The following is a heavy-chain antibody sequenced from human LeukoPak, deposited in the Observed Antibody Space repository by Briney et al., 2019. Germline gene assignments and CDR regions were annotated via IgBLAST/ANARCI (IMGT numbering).Heavy chain of an antibody. D-gene: IGHD4-17*01. CDR3: AKSVSGDYPFDY. Sequence: GGSLRLSCAASGFPFHDYAMHWVRQAPGKGLEWVSGITWNSGSIAYADSVKGRFTISRDNAKNSLYLQMNSLRAEDTALYYCAKSVSGDYPFDYWGQGTLVTVSS. V-gene: IGHV3-9*01. CDR2: ITWNSGSI. J-gene: IGHJ4*02. CDR1: GFPFHDYA.